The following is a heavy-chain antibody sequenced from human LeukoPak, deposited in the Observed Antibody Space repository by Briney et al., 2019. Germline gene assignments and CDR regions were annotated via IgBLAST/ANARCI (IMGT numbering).Heavy chain of an antibody. V-gene: IGHV3-43*02. D-gene: IGHD3-22*01. CDR2: ISGDGGST. Sequence: GGSLRLSCAASGFTFDDYAMHWVCHAPGKGLERVSLISGDGGSTYYADSVKGRFTISRDNSKNSLYLQMNSLRTEDTALYYCAKGYSSGYTYFQHWGQGTLVTVSS. J-gene: IGHJ1*01. CDR1: GFTFDDYA. CDR3: AKGYSSGYTYFQH.